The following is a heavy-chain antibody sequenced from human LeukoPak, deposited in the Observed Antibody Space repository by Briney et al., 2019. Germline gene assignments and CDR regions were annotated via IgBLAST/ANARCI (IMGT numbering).Heavy chain of an antibody. Sequence: GASVKVSCKASGGTFSSYAISWVRQAPGQGLEWMGGIIPIFGTANYAQKFQGRVTITADESTSTAYMELSSLRSEDTAVYYCARGPYYDFWSGYPYYYYYYMGVWGKGTTVTVSS. CDR3: ARGPYYDFWSGYPYYYYYYMGV. V-gene: IGHV1-69*13. D-gene: IGHD3-3*01. CDR2: IIPIFGTA. J-gene: IGHJ6*03. CDR1: GGTFSSYA.